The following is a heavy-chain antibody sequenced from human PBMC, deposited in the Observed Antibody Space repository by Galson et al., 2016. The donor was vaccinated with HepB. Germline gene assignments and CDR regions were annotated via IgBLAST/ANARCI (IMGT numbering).Heavy chain of an antibody. J-gene: IGHJ4*02. CDR2: IHYTGST. V-gene: IGHV4-59*01. D-gene: IGHD6-13*01. CDR1: DGSINSDY. Sequence: SETLSLTCTVSDGSINSDYWTWVRRPPGKVLEYIGYIHYTGSTNYNPSLRGRVTISLDTSKNQFSLRLTSVAAADTAIYYCGRGLYRRSWYIDYWGQGILVTVSS. CDR3: GRGLYRRSWYIDY.